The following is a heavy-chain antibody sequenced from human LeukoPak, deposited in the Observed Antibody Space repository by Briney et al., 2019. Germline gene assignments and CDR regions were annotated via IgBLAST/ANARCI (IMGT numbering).Heavy chain of an antibody. V-gene: IGHV3-53*01. CDR1: GFTVSNNH. Sequence: AGGSLRLSCAASGFTVSNNHISWVRQAPGKGLEWVSFIYSGGSTYHADFVKGRFTISRDNSKNTVYLQMNSLRAEDTAVYHCARVRSSGGACYFDYWGQGTLVTVSS. J-gene: IGHJ4*02. CDR2: IYSGGST. CDR3: ARVRSSGGACYFDY. D-gene: IGHD2-21*02.